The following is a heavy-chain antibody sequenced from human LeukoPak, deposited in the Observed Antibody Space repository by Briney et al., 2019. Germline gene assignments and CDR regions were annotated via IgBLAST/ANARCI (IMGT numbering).Heavy chain of an antibody. D-gene: IGHD6-6*01. CDR3: ARAVFYGRAFPARRGELGSYYYYMDV. V-gene: IGHV3-48*04. J-gene: IGHJ6*03. Sequence: PGGSLRLSCAASGFTFSSYSMNWVRQAPGKGLEWVSYISSSSSTIYYADSVKGRFTISRDNAKNSLYLQMNSLRAEDTAVYYCARAVFYGRAFPARRGELGSYYYYMDVWGKGTTVTVSS. CDR2: ISSSSSTI. CDR1: GFTFSSYS.